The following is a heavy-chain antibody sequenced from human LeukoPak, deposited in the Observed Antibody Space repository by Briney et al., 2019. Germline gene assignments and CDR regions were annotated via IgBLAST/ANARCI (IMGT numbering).Heavy chain of an antibody. Sequence: SETLSLTCTVSGGSISSYYWRWIRQPPGKGLEWIGYIYYSGSTNYNPSLKSRVTISVDTSKNQFSLKLSSVTAADTAVYYCARGLNSSGYYYVSFFFDYWGQGTLVTVSS. J-gene: IGHJ4*02. V-gene: IGHV4-59*01. D-gene: IGHD3-22*01. CDR3: ARGLNSSGYYYVSFFFDY. CDR2: IYYSGST. CDR1: GGSISSYY.